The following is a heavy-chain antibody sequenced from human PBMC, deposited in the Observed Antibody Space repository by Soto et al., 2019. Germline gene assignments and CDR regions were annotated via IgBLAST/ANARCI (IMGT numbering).Heavy chain of an antibody. Sequence: VQVSASGGGLVQPGGSLRLSCAASGLTFSKADMSWVRQAPGKGLEWVSAITGSGVNTYYADSVKGRFTVSRDNSKNTLFLQMNSLRVEDTAIYYCATHSWDHWGQGTLVTVSS. CDR3: ATHSWDH. J-gene: IGHJ4*02. CDR1: GLTFSKAD. V-gene: IGHV3-23*01. CDR2: ITGSGVNT.